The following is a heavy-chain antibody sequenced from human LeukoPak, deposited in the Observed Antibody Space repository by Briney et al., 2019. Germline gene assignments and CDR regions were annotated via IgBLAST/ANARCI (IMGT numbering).Heavy chain of an antibody. CDR2: ISSDESST. CDR1: GFTFSSYW. J-gene: IGHJ5*02. D-gene: IGHD6-19*01. CDR3: ARGLQAARLAVADS. V-gene: IGHV3-74*01. Sequence: GGSLRLSCAASGFTFSSYWMHWVRRAPGKGLVWVSRISSDESSTSYADSVKGRFTISRDNAKNTLYLQMNSLRAEDTAVYYCARGLQAARLAVADSWGQGTLVTVSS.